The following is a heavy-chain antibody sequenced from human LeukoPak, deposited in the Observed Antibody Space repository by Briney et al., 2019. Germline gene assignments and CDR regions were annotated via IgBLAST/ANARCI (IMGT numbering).Heavy chain of an antibody. CDR3: ARGAHTVGSTVPYFDY. CDR2: IWYDGSNT. Sequence: GGSLRLSCAASGFTFSHYGMHWVRQAPGKGLDWVAVIWYDGSNTIYTDSVKGRFAISGDNSKNKLYLHMNSLRAEDTAVYYCARGAHTVGSTVPYFDYWGQGTLVTVSS. J-gene: IGHJ4*02. V-gene: IGHV3-33*01. D-gene: IGHD1-26*01. CDR1: GFTFSHYG.